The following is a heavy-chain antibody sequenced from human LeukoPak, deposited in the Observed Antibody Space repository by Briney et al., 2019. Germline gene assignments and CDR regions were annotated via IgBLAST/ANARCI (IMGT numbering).Heavy chain of an antibody. V-gene: IGHV4-4*02. D-gene: IGHD3-3*01. CDR1: GGSVASTNW. Sequence: PSGTLSLTCGVSGGSVASTNWWTWVRQPPGKGLEWIGEVHLDGTTNHNPSLKSRLTMSVDLSENHISLTLTSVTAADTAVYYCAREGGFYRPLDYSGQGTLVTVSS. CDR2: VHLDGTT. J-gene: IGHJ4*02. CDR3: AREGGFYRPLDY.